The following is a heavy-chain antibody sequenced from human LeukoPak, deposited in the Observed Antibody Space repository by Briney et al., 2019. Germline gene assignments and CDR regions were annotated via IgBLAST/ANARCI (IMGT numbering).Heavy chain of an antibody. CDR3: ERGAAWFLHYYSYYSIDV. J-gene: IGHJ6*03. V-gene: IGHV1-2*02. Sequence: ASVKVSCKSSGYTFTVYYMHWVRQAPGQGLEWMGVINPNSGGTNYAQKVQGRVTMTRDTSISTAYMELSRLRSDDTAVYYCERGAAWFLHYYSYYSIDVWGKGTTVTVS. D-gene: IGHD3-10*01. CDR2: INPNSGGT. CDR1: GYTFTVYY.